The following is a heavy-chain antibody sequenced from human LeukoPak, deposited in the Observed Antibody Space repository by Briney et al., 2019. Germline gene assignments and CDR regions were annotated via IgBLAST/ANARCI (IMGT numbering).Heavy chain of an antibody. V-gene: IGHV3-66*01. CDR2: IYSGGST. CDR3: ARGRRYDHVWGSYRYTFPYYFDY. J-gene: IGHJ4*02. D-gene: IGHD3-16*02. CDR1: GFTFSTYW. Sequence: GGSLRLSCAASGFTFSTYWMHWVRQAPGKGLEWVSVIYSGGSTYYADSVKGRFTISRDNSKNTLYLQMNSLRAEDTAVYYCARGRRYDHVWGSYRYTFPYYFDYWGQGTLVTVSS.